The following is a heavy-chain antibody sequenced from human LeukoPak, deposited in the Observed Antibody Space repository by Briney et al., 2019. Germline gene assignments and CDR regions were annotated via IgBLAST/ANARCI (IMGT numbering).Heavy chain of an antibody. V-gene: IGHV3-23*01. CDR3: AKDHFSGSYYEGIDY. CDR2: ISGSGGST. D-gene: IGHD1-26*01. J-gene: IGHJ4*02. CDR1: GFTFSSYA. Sequence: GGSLRLSCAASGFTFSSYAMNWVRQAPGKGLEWVSAISGSGGSTYYADSVKGRFTISRDNSKNTLYLQMNSLRAEDTAVYYCAKDHFSGSYYEGIDYWGQGTLVTVSS.